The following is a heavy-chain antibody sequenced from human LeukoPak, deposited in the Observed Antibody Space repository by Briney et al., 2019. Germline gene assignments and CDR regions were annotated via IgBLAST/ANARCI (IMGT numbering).Heavy chain of an antibody. J-gene: IGHJ3*02. Sequence: GGSLRLSCAASRFTFSSYTMNWVRQAPGKGLEWLSIISGSGSSTFYADSVKGRFTISRDNSKNTLYLQLNSLRAEDTAVYFCAKFRKPMALLDAFDMWGQGTMVTVSS. V-gene: IGHV3-23*01. CDR3: AKFRKPMALLDAFDM. D-gene: IGHD1-14*01. CDR1: RFTFSSYT. CDR2: ISGSGSST.